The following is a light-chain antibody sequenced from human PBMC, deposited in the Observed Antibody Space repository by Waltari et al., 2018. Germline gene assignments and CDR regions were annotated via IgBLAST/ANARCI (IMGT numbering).Light chain of an antibody. J-gene: IGKJ5*01. CDR1: QDISCY. CDR3: LQYGGYPIT. CDR2: GAS. Sequence: DIQMTQSPSSLSASVGDRVTITCRASQDISCYLAWFQQRPEQAPKSLIFGASYLQSGVSPRFSGSGFGTGFTLTITSLQPEDFATYFCLQYGGYPITFGQGTRLDI. V-gene: IGKV1-16*01.